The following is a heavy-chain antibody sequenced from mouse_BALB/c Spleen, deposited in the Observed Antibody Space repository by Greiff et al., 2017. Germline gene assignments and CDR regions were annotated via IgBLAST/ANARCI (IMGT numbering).Heavy chain of an antibody. D-gene: IGHD1-2*01. Sequence: QVQLKESGAELMKPGASVKISCKATGYTFSSYWIEWVKQRPGHGLEWIGEILPGSGGTNYNEKFKGKATFTADTSSNTAYMQLSSLTSEDSAVYYCARISLLRPHYFDYWGQGTTLTVSS. V-gene: IGHV1-9*01. CDR2: ILPGSGGT. J-gene: IGHJ2*01. CDR3: ARISLLRPHYFDY. CDR1: GYTFSSYW.